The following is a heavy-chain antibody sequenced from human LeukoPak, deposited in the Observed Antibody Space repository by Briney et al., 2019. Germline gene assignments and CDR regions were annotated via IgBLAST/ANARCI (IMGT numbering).Heavy chain of an antibody. CDR3: ARDPGAFPYFFDC. CDR2: IRYDGSNK. CDR1: GFTFSSYG. J-gene: IGHJ4*02. Sequence: GGSLRLSCAASGFTFSSYGMHWVRQAPGKGLEWVAFIRYDGSNKYYADSVRGRFTISRDNSKNTLYLQMNSLRVEDTAVYFCARDPGAFPYFFDCWGQGTLVTVSS. V-gene: IGHV3-30*02. D-gene: IGHD4/OR15-4a*01.